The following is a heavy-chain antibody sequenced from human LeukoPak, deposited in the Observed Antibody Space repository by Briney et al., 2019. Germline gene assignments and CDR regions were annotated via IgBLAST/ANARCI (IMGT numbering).Heavy chain of an antibody. CDR1: GGALSGYY. CDR3: ARVYYSSSYDYWYFDL. V-gene: IGHV4-59*01. CDR2: IYYSGSI. J-gene: IGHJ2*01. Sequence: SETLSLTCTVSGGALSGYYWSWIRQPPGKGLEWIGYIYYSGSIKYNPSLKSRVTISVDTSKNQFSLKLSSVTAADTAVYYCARVYYSSSYDYWYFDLWGRGTLVTVSS. D-gene: IGHD6-13*01.